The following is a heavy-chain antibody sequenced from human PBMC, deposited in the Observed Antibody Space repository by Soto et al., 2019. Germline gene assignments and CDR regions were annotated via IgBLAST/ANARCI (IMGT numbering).Heavy chain of an antibody. CDR2: ISSSGSTI. V-gene: IGHV3-11*01. CDR3: ARDPPLRYFDWPDAFDI. J-gene: IGHJ3*02. CDR1: GFTFSDYY. Sequence: GGSLRLSCAASGFTFSDYYMSWIRQAPGKGLEWVSYISSSGSTIYYADSVKGRFTISRDNAKNSLYLQMNSLRAEDTAVYYCARDPPLRYFDWPDAFDIWGQGTMVTVSS. D-gene: IGHD3-9*01.